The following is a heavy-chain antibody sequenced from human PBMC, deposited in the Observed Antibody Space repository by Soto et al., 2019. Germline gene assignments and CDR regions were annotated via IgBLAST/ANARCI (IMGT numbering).Heavy chain of an antibody. CDR2: IWYDGSNK. CDR3: ARGDCTGAYCYSWPFNYGEDV. Sequence: QVQLVESGGGVVQPGGSLRLSCTTSGFTFNTYGMYWVRQAPGKGLEWVAIIWYDGSNKYYGDSVKGRFTISRDNSKNTLYLQMYSLRAEDTALYYCARGDCTGAYCYSWPFNYGEDVWGQGTTVTVSS. D-gene: IGHD2-15*01. V-gene: IGHV3-33*08. CDR1: GFTFNTYG. J-gene: IGHJ6*02.